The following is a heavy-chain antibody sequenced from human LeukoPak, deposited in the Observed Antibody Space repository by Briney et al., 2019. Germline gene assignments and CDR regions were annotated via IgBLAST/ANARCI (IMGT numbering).Heavy chain of an antibody. V-gene: IGHV4-4*09. J-gene: IGHJ4*02. CDR1: GGSISSFY. CDR2: IHASGTT. CDR3: ARHVICGGGNCYGAALDY. Sequence: SETLSLTCTVSGGSISSFYWSWVRQPPGKGLEGMGYIHASGTTNYIPSLKSRGTISVDSSKTHFSLKLSSVTAADTAVYYCARHVICGGGNCYGAALDYWGQGTLVTVSS. D-gene: IGHD2-15*01.